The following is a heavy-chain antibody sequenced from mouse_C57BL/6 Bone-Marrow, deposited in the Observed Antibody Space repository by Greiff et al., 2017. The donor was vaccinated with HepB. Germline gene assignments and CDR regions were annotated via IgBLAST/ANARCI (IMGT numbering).Heavy chain of an antibody. D-gene: IGHD1-1*01. CDR2: INPNYGTT. CDR3: GFYYYGTYWYFDV. CDR1: GYSFTDYN. V-gene: IGHV1-39*01. J-gene: IGHJ1*03. Sequence: EVQLQQSGPELVKPGASVKISCKASGYSFTDYNMNWVKQSNGKSLEWIGVINPNYGTTSYNQKFKGKATLTVDQSSSTAYMQLNSLTSEDSAVYYCGFYYYGTYWYFDVWGTGTTVTVSS.